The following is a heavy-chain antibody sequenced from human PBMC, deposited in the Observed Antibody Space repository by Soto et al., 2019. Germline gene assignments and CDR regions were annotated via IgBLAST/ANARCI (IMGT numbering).Heavy chain of an antibody. Sequence: SETLSLTCTVSGGSVSSGSYYWSWIRQPPGKGLEWIGYIYYSGSTNYNPSLKSRVTISVDTSKNQFSLKLSSVTAADTAVYYCARWGAAGYLFDYWGQGTLVTVSS. CDR2: IYYSGST. J-gene: IGHJ4*02. D-gene: IGHD3-16*01. V-gene: IGHV4-61*01. CDR3: ARWGAAGYLFDY. CDR1: GGSVSSGSYY.